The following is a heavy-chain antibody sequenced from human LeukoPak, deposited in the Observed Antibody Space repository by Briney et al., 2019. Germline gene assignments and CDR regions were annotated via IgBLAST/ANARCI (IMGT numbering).Heavy chain of an antibody. CDR3: AVLIQPPFYSSPHYYYGMDV. D-gene: IGHD6-13*01. CDR2: IIPIFGTA. Sequence: GASVKVSCKASGGTFSSYAISWVRQAPGQGPEWMGGIIPIFGTANYAQKFQGRVTITADESTSTAYMELSSLRSEDTAVYYCAVLIQPPFYSSPHYYYGMDVWGQGTTVTVSS. J-gene: IGHJ6*02. CDR1: GGTFSSYA. V-gene: IGHV1-69*13.